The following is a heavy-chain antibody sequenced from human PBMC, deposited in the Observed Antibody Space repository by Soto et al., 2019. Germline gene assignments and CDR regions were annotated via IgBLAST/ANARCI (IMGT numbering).Heavy chain of an antibody. CDR1: GFTFDDYA. CDR3: VRSKGGYSYGTPFDY. D-gene: IGHD5-18*01. V-gene: IGHV3-9*01. CDR2: ISWNSGNI. Sequence: HPGGSLRLSCAASGFTFDDYAMHWVRQVLGKGLEWVSSISWNSGNIVYADSVKGRFTTSRDNAKNSLYLQMNSLRPEDTALYYCVRSKGGYSYGTPFDYWGQGTLVTVSS. J-gene: IGHJ4*02.